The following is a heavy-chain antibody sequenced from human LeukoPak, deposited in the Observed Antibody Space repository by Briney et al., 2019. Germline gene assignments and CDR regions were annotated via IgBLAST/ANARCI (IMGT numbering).Heavy chain of an antibody. D-gene: IGHD3-9*01. J-gene: IGHJ4*02. V-gene: IGHV1-18*01. CDR2: ISAYNGNT. Sequence: VASVKVSCKASGYTFTSYGISWARQAPGQGLEWMGWISAYNGNTNYAQKLQGRVTMTTDTSTSTAYMELRSLRSDDTAVYYCARDHLPRYFDWLLNMWGQGTLVTVSS. CDR3: ARDHLPRYFDWLLNM. CDR1: GYTFTSYG.